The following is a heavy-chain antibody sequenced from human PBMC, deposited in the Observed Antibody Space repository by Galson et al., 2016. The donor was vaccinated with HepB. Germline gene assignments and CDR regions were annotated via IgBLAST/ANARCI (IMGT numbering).Heavy chain of an antibody. Sequence: SETLSLTCAVHGGSLSAYYWNWIRQAPGKGLEWIGEINHTGNTDYNPSLKRRVTVSVDTSNMQFSLNLNSVTAADMAVYFCASGFCSGGSCYSGAFDIRSQGTLVTVSA. J-gene: IGHJ3*02. CDR1: GGSLSAYY. CDR2: INHTGNT. V-gene: IGHV4-34*01. CDR3: ASGFCSGGSCYSGAFDI. D-gene: IGHD2-15*01.